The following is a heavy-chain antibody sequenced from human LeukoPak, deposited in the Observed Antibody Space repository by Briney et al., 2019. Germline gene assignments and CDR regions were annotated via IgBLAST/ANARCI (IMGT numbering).Heavy chain of an antibody. V-gene: IGHV4-39*07. J-gene: IGHJ5*02. CDR2: IYNSGST. CDR1: GGSISSSSYY. CDR3: ARYYCDSSGYYYVGWFDP. D-gene: IGHD3-22*01. Sequence: SETLSLTCTVSGGSISSSSYYWGWIRQPPGKGLEWIGSIYNSGSTYYNPSLKSRVTISVDTSKNQFSLKLSSVTATDTAVYYCARYYCDSSGYYYVGWFDPWGQGTLVTVSS.